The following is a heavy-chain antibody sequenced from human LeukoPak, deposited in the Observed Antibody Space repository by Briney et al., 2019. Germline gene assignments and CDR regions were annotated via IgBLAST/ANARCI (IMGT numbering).Heavy chain of an antibody. Sequence: SETLSLTCTVSGYSISSGYYWGWIRQPPGKGLEWIGSIYHSGSTYYNPSLKSRVTISVDTSKNQFSLKLSSVTAADTAVYYCARYYYDSSGYSYYYYGMDVWGQGTTVTVSS. V-gene: IGHV4-38-2*02. CDR3: ARYYYDSSGYSYYYYGMDV. J-gene: IGHJ6*02. CDR2: IYHSGST. D-gene: IGHD3-22*01. CDR1: GYSISSGYY.